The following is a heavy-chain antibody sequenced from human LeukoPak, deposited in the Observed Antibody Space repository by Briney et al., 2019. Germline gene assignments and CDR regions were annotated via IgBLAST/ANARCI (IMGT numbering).Heavy chain of an antibody. V-gene: IGHV4-34*01. Sequence: SETLSLTCAVYGGSFSGYYWSWIRQPPGKGLEWIGEINHSGSTNYNPSLKSRVTISVDTSKNQFSLKPSSVTAADTAVYYCARGVRQWLAHGVDYWGQGTLVTVSS. J-gene: IGHJ4*02. CDR2: INHSGST. D-gene: IGHD6-19*01. CDR3: ARGVRQWLAHGVDY. CDR1: GGSFSGYY.